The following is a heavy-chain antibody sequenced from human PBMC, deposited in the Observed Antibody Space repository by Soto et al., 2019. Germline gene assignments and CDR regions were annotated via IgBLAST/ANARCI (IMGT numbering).Heavy chain of an antibody. D-gene: IGHD3-3*01. Sequence: QVQLVESGGGVVQPGRSLRLSCAASGFTFSSYAMHWVRQAPGKGLEWVAGISYDGSNKYYADSVKGRFTISRDNSKNTPYLQVNILRAEDTAVYSCARVSGPRVFGVVIIGAFDIWGQGTMVTVSS. CDR2: ISYDGSNK. CDR3: ARVSGPRVFGVVIIGAFDI. CDR1: GFTFSSYA. V-gene: IGHV3-30-3*01. J-gene: IGHJ3*02.